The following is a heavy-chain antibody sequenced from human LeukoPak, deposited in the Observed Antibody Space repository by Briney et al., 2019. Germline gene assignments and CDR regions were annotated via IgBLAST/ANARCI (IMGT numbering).Heavy chain of an antibody. CDR3: ARSYGSGSPNWFDP. CDR2: IIPILGIA. CDR1: GGTFSSYA. V-gene: IGHV1-69*04. D-gene: IGHD3-10*01. Sequence: ASVKVSCKASGGTFSSYAISWVRQAPGQGLEWMGRIIPILGIANYAQKFQGRVTITADKSTSTAYMELSSLSSEDTAVYYCARSYGSGSPNWFDPWGQGTLVTVSS. J-gene: IGHJ5*02.